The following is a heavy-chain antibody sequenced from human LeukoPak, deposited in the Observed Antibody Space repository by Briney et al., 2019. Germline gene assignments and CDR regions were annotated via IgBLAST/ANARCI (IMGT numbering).Heavy chain of an antibody. CDR1: GYTFTSYD. CDR3: ARLHSSSWYPYYFDY. J-gene: IGHJ4*02. CDR2: MNPNSGNT. D-gene: IGHD6-13*01. Sequence: ASVKVSCKASGYTFTSYDINWVRQATGQGLEWMGWMNPNSGNTGYAQKFQGRVTITRNTSISTAYMELSSLRSEDTAVYYCARLHSSSWYPYYFDYWGQGTLVTVSS. V-gene: IGHV1-8*03.